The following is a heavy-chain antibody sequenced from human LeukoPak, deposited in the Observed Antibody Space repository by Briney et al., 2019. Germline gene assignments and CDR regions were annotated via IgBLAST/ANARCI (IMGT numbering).Heavy chain of an antibody. CDR2: IYYSGST. CDR1: GGSISSYY. CDR3: ARWQVGHSTPVLD. J-gene: IGHJ4*02. Sequence: SETLSLTCTVSGGSISSYYWSWIRQPPGKGLEWIGYIYYSGSTNYNPSLRSRLNILSDASKNQFSLRMTSVTVADTAVYYCARWQVGHSTPVLDWGQGTLITVSS. D-gene: IGHD6-13*01. V-gene: IGHV4-59*12.